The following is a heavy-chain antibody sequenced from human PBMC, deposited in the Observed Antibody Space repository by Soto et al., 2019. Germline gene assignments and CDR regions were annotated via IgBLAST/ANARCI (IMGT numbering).Heavy chain of an antibody. D-gene: IGHD4-17*01. CDR2: IWYDGSNK. CDR3: ARDNTVTRPYYYYYMDV. V-gene: IGHV3-33*01. CDR1: GFTFSSYG. Sequence: GGSLRLSCAASGFTFSSYGMHWVRQAPGKGLEWVAVIWYDGSNKYYADSVKGRFTISRDNSKNTLYLQMNSLRAEDTAVYYCARDNTVTRPYYYYYMDVWGKGTTVTVSS. J-gene: IGHJ6*03.